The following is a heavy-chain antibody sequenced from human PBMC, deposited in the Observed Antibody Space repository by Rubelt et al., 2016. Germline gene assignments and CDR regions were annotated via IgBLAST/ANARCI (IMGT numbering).Heavy chain of an antibody. D-gene: IGHD2/OR15-2a*01. V-gene: IGHV4-31*03. CDR3: ARDSGSRIFDY. CDR2: IYYSGST. Sequence: QVQLQESGPGLVKPSQTLSLTCTVSGGSISSGGYYWSWIRQHPGKGLEWIGYIYYSGSTYYNPSLTSRVTISVATSKNQCSLKLSSVTAADTAVYYCARDSGSRIFDYWGQGTLVTVSS. J-gene: IGHJ4*02. CDR1: GGSISSGGYY.